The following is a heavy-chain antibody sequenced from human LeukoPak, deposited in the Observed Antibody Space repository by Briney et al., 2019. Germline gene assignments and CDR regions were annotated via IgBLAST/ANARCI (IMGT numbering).Heavy chain of an antibody. CDR2: IIPIFGTA. J-gene: IGHJ6*02. D-gene: IGHD4-23*01. Sequence: SVKVSCKASGGTFSSYAISWVRQAPGQGLEWMGGIIPIFGTANYAQKFQGRVTITADESTSTAYMELSSLRSEDTAVYYCARVGSYGGNPSSYHYYGMDVWGQGTTVTVSS. V-gene: IGHV1-69*13. CDR3: ARVGSYGGNPSSYHYYGMDV. CDR1: GGTFSSYA.